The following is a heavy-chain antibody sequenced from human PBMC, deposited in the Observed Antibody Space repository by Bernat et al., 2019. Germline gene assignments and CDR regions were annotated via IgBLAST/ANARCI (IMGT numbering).Heavy chain of an antibody. CDR3: ARMNLGAFDY. Sequence: QVQLQESGPGLVKPSETLSLTCTVSSDSISSYYWSWIRQPPGDGLEWIGSIYYSGSTYYNPSLKSRVTISVDTSKNQFSLKLSSVTAADTAVYYCARMNLGAFDYWGQGTLVTVSS. V-gene: IGHV4-59*05. D-gene: IGHD2/OR15-2a*01. CDR2: IYYSGST. J-gene: IGHJ4*02. CDR1: SDSISSYY.